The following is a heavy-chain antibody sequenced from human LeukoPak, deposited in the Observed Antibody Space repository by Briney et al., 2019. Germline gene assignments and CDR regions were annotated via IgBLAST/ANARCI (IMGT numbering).Heavy chain of an antibody. V-gene: IGHV3-30-3*01. J-gene: IGHJ4*02. Sequence: PGGSLRPSCAASGFTFNNYAMHWVRQAPGKGLEWVAVVTYDGNNKYYADSVKGRFTVSRDNSRNTVNLQMNSLRGEDTAVYYCARAPVRGAVAGVDYWGQGTLVTVSS. CDR1: GFTFNNYA. D-gene: IGHD6-19*01. CDR2: VTYDGNNK. CDR3: ARAPVRGAVAGVDY.